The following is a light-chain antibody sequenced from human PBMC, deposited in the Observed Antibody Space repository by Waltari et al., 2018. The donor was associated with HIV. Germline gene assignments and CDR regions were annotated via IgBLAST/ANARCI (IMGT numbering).Light chain of an antibody. CDR1: PGVSNY. CDR3: QQYYSTPRT. J-gene: IGKJ1*01. V-gene: IGKV1-NL1*01. CDR2: AAS. Sequence: DIQTTQLPSSLSASVGATVTITCRASPGVSNYLAWYQQKPGKAPRLLLFAASRLESGVPHRFSGSGSGTDYSLTISSLQPEDFGTYYCQQYYSTPRTFGQGTKVEIK.